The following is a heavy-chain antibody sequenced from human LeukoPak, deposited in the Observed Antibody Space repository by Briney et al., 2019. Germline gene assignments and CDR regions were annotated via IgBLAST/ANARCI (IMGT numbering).Heavy chain of an antibody. CDR2: ISGSGGST. CDR1: GFTFSSYA. CDR3: ARDGTGDAFDI. V-gene: IGHV3-23*01. J-gene: IGHJ3*02. D-gene: IGHD1-14*01. Sequence: GGSLRLSCAASGFTFSSYAMSWVRQAPGKGLEWVSAISGSGGSTYYADSVKGRFTISRDNAKNSLYLQMNSLRAEDTAVYYCARDGTGDAFDIWGQGTMVTVSS.